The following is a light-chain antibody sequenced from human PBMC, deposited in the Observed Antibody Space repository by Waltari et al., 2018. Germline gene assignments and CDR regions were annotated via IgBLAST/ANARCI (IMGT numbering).Light chain of an antibody. CDR3: QQRNSWPRT. CDR1: QSISTY. Sequence: EIVLTQSPVTLSLSHGERATLSCRASQSISTYLAWYQQKPGQAPRLLIYDASNRATGIPARFSGSGSGTDFTLTISSLESEDFAVYYCQQRNSWPRTFGRGTKVEIK. V-gene: IGKV3-11*01. CDR2: DAS. J-gene: IGKJ4*02.